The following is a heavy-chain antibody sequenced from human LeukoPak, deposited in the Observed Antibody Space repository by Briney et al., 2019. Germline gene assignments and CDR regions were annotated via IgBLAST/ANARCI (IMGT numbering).Heavy chain of an antibody. Sequence: GESLKISCKGFGYSFTSYWIGWVRQMPGKGLEWMGIIHPGDSDTRYSPSFQGQVTISADKSISTAYLQWSSLKASDTAMYYCARHSYDSSGTDAFDIWGQGTMVTVSS. D-gene: IGHD3-22*01. V-gene: IGHV5-51*01. CDR3: ARHSYDSSGTDAFDI. CDR1: GYSFTSYW. J-gene: IGHJ3*02. CDR2: IHPGDSDT.